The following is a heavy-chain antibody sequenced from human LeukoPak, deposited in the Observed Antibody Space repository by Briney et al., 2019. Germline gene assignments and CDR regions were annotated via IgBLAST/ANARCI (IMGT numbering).Heavy chain of an antibody. CDR1: GFTFSSYV. CDR2: ISGSGDSA. V-gene: IGHV3-23*01. J-gene: IGHJ4*02. Sequence: GGSLRLSCAASGFTFSSYVMTWVRQAPGKGLEWVSAISGSGDSAFYADSVKGRFTISRDNSKKTLYLQMNSLRAEDTAAYYCAKTRGYCSGGSCYSDYWGQGTLVTVSS. CDR3: AKTRGYCSGGSCYSDY. D-gene: IGHD2-15*01.